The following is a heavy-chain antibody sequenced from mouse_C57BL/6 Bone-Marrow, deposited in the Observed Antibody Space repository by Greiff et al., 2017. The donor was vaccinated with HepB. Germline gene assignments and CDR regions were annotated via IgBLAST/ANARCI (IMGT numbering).Heavy chain of an antibody. CDR1: GYTFTSYW. Sequence: QVQLQQPGAELVRPGSSVKLSCKASGYTFTSYWMDWVKQRPGQGLEWIGNIYPSDSETHYNQKFKDKATLTVDKSSSTAYMQLSSLTSEDSAVYYCARAPYGNYLYYLDYWGQGTTLTVSS. J-gene: IGHJ2*01. V-gene: IGHV1-61*01. D-gene: IGHD2-1*01. CDR3: ARAPYGNYLYYLDY. CDR2: IYPSDSET.